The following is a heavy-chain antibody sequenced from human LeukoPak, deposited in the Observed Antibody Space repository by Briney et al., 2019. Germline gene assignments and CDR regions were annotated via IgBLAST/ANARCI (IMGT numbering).Heavy chain of an antibody. CDR1: GFTVSSNY. CDR2: IYSGGST. V-gene: IGHV3-53*01. CDR3: ARSSGRYDSSGNSDY. D-gene: IGHD3-22*01. J-gene: IGHJ4*02. Sequence: PAGSLRFSCAASGFTVSSNYMSWVRQPPGKGLGLVSVIYSGGSTYYADSVKGRFPISRDNSKNTLYLQMHSLRAEDTAVYYCARSSGRYDSSGNSDYWGRGTLVTVS.